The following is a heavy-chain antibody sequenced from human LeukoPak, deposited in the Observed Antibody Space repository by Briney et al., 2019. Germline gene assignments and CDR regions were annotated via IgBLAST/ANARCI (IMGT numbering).Heavy chain of an antibody. Sequence: GGSLRLSCAASGFTVSSNYMSWVRQAPGKGLEWVSVIYSGGSTYYADSVKGRFTISRDNSKNTLYLQMNSLRAEDTAVYCCARGLVAAGELGFWGQGTLVTVSS. CDR1: GFTVSSNY. V-gene: IGHV3-66*01. CDR3: ARGLVAAGELGF. CDR2: IYSGGST. D-gene: IGHD6-13*01. J-gene: IGHJ4*02.